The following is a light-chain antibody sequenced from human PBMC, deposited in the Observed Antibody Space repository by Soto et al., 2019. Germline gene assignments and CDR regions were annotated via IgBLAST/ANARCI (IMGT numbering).Light chain of an antibody. CDR2: DAS. CDR3: QQRSNWLIT. V-gene: IGKV3-11*01. Sequence: EIVLTQSPATLSLSPGERATLSCRASQSVSSYLAWYQQKPGQAPRLLIYDASNRATGIPARFSGSGSGTDLTLTISSLEPEDFAVYYCQQRSNWLITFGQGTRLDIK. CDR1: QSVSSY. J-gene: IGKJ5*01.